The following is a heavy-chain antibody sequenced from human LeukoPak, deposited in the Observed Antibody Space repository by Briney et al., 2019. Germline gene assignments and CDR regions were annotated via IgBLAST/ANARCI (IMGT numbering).Heavy chain of an antibody. CDR2: IYYSGST. Sequence: SETLSLTCTVSGGSISSYYWSWIRQPPGKGLEWIGYIYYSGSTNYNPSLKSRVTISVDTSKNQFSLKLSSVTAADTAVYYCAREESSTGSFDPWGQGTLVTVSS. V-gene: IGHV4-59*01. CDR3: AREESSTGSFDP. D-gene: IGHD2-2*01. J-gene: IGHJ5*02. CDR1: GGSISSYY.